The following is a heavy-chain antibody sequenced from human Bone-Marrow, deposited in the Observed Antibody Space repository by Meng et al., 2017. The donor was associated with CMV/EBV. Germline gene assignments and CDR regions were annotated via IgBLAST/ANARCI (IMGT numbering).Heavy chain of an antibody. CDR3: ARDMPNYYDSTLNWFDP. CDR1: GGTFSSYA. V-gene: IGHV1-69*12. D-gene: IGHD3-22*01. Sequence: QVQRVQSGAEVKKPGASVKVSWKASGGTFSSYASSWVRQAPGQGLEWMGGIIPIFGTANYAQKFQGRVTITADESTSTAYMELSSLRSEDTAVYYCARDMPNYYDSTLNWFDPWGQGTLVTVSS. CDR2: IIPIFGTA. J-gene: IGHJ5*02.